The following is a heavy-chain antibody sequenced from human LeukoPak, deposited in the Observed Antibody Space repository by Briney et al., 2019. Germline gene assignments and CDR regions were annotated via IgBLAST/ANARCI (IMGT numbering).Heavy chain of an antibody. CDR1: GGSISSYY. D-gene: IGHD3-22*01. J-gene: IGHJ6*02. CDR3: ARVPEHYDSSGFYYYGMDV. V-gene: IGHV4-59*12. Sequence: SETLSLTCTVSGGSISSYYWSWIRQPPGKGLEWIGYIYHSGSTYYNPSLKSRVTISVDRSKNQFSLKLSSVTAADTAVYYCARVPEHYDSSGFYYYGMDVWGQGTTVTVSS. CDR2: IYHSGST.